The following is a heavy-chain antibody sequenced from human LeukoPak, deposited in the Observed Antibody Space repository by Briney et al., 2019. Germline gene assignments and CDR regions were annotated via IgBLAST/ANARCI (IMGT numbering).Heavy chain of an antibody. J-gene: IGHJ4*02. Sequence: PGGSLRLSCAASEFTFSRYAMSWLRQAPGRGLEWVAPITNRVDDTWYADSVKGRFTISRDNSRNTLFLQMNSLRAEDMAVYYCAKGSAPSRPYHFDFWGQGSLVTVSS. CDR3: AKGSAPSRPYHFDF. V-gene: IGHV3-23*01. D-gene: IGHD2-15*01. CDR1: EFTFSRYA. CDR2: ITNRVDDT.